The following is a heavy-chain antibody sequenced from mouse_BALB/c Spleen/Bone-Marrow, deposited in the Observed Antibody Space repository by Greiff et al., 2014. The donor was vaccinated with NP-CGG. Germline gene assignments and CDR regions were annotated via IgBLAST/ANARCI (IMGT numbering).Heavy chain of an antibody. D-gene: IGHD4-1*01. CDR2: IWGAGIT. V-gene: IGHV2-6-5*01. J-gene: IGHJ2*01. Sequence: VKLMESGPGLVAPSQSLSFTCPVSGFSLTDYGVSWIRQPPGKGLEWLGVIWGAGITYYNSALKSRLSISKDNSKSQVFLKMNSLQTDDTAMYYCAKLTWDEGDYWGQGTTLTVSS. CDR3: AKLTWDEGDY. CDR1: GFSLTDYG.